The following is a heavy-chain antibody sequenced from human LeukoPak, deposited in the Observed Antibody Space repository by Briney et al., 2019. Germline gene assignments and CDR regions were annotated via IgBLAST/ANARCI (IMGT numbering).Heavy chain of an antibody. V-gene: IGHV1-2*02. J-gene: IGHJ4*02. CDR2: INPNSGGT. Sequence: ASVKVSCKASGYTFTGYYMHWVRQAPGQGLEWMGWINPNSGGTNYAQKLQGRVTMTTDTSTSTAYMELRSLRSDDTAVYYCATHYCSGGSCYPFLDYWGQGTLVTVSS. CDR1: GYTFTGYY. D-gene: IGHD2-15*01. CDR3: ATHYCSGGSCYPFLDY.